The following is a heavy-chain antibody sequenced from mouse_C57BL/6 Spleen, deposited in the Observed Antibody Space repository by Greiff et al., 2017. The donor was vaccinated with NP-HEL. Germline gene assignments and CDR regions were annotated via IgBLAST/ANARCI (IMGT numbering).Heavy chain of an antibody. D-gene: IGHD4-1*01. Sequence: QVQLQQSGAELVRPGASVTLSCKASGYTFTDYEMHWVKQTPVHGLEWIGAIDPETGGTAYNQKFKGKAILTADKSSSTAYMELRSLTSEDSAVYYCTKGTGTQGWFAYWGQGTLVTVSA. J-gene: IGHJ3*01. V-gene: IGHV1-15*01. CDR1: GYTFTDYE. CDR3: TKGTGTQGWFAY. CDR2: IDPETGGT.